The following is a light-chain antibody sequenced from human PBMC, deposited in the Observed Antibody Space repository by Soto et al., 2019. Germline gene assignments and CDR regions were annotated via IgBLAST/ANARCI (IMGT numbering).Light chain of an antibody. CDR2: FNGDGSH. CDR3: QTWGAGVGV. V-gene: IGLV4-69*02. J-gene: IGLJ3*02. CDR1: SGHSSYA. Sequence: QLVLTQSPSASASLGASVKLTCTLSSGHSSYAIAWHQQQPEKGPRYLMKFNGDGSHSKGDGIPDRFSGSSSGAERYLSISSLQSEDEADYYCQTWGAGVGVFGGGTKLTVL.